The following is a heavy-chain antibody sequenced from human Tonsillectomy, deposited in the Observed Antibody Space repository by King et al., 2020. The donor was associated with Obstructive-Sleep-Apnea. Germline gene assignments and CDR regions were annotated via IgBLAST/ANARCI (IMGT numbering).Heavy chain of an antibody. Sequence: VQLQESGPGLVKPSETLSLTCTVSGGSISSYYWNWIRQPPGKGLEWIGYSYYRGSTNYNPSLKIRVTISVDTSKNQFSLKLTSVTAADTAVYFCARYYLKSAYFDYWGQGTLVTVSS. D-gene: IGHD1-26*01. CDR3: ARYYLKSAYFDY. CDR1: GGSISSYY. V-gene: IGHV4-59*01. CDR2: SYYRGST. J-gene: IGHJ4*02.